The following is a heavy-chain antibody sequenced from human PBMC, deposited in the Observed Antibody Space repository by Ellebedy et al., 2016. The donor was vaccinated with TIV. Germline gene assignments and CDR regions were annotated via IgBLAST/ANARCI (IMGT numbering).Heavy chain of an antibody. D-gene: IGHD6-6*01. V-gene: IGHV1-69*13. J-gene: IGHJ6*02. CDR1: GGTFSSYA. CDR2: IIPIFGTA. Sequence: ASVKVSCXASGGTFSSYAISWVRQAPGQGLEWMGGIIPIFGTASYAQKFQGRVTITADESTSKAYMELSSLRSEDTAVYYCARGSDSSSFIRLGLTLRYGMDVWGQGTTVTVSS. CDR3: ARGSDSSSFIRLGLTLRYGMDV.